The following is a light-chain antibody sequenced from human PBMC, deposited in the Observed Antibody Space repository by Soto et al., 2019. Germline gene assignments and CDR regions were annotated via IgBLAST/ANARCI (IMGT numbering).Light chain of an antibody. V-gene: IGLV3-1*01. CDR3: QAWDSSTHVV. J-gene: IGLJ2*01. CDR1: KLGDKY. CDR2: QDS. Sequence: SYELTQPPSVSVSPGQTASITCSGDKLGDKYAFWYQQKPGQSPVLVIYQDSKRPSGIPERFSGSNSGNTATLTISGTQAMDEADYYCQAWDSSTHVVFGGGTKVTVL.